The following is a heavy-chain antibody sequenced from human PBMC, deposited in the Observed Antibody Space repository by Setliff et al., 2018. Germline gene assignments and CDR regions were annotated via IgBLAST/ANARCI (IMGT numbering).Heavy chain of an antibody. CDR1: GGSISSSSYY. J-gene: IGHJ6*03. CDR3: ARARWWPLLDYYIDV. D-gene: IGHD2-8*02. V-gene: IGHV4-61*05. CDR2: VFYNGYT. Sequence: PSETLSLTCTVSGGSISSSSYYWGWIRQSPEKGLEWIAYVFYNGYTSYNPSLKSRVTISVDTSKNQFSLKLRSPTAADTAVYYCARARWWPLLDYYIDVWGKGTTVTVSS.